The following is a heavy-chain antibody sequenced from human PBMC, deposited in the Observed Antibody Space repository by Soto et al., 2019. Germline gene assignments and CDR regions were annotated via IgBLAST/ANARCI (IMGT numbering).Heavy chain of an antibody. J-gene: IGHJ4*02. V-gene: IGHV3-33*01. CDR2: IWYDGSNK. D-gene: IGHD1-26*01. Sequence: QVQLVESGGGVVQPGRSLRLSCAASGFTFSRYGMHWVRQAPGKGLEWVAVIWYDGSNKYYVDSVKGRFTISRDNSKNTVYMQMNSLRAEDTAVYYCARGDSGSYLDYWGQGTLVTVSS. CDR1: GFTFSRYG. CDR3: ARGDSGSYLDY.